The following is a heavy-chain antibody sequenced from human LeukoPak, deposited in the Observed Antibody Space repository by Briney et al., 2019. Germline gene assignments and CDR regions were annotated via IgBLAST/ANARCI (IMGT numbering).Heavy chain of an antibody. CDR3: ARDYYRRKWFGEKIRGYGYYMDV. D-gene: IGHD3-10*01. CDR1: GFTFNKYW. Sequence: GGSLRLSCAAAGFTFNKYWMSWVRQATGKGLECVAKIKEDGSEKHYVDSVKGRFTISRDNAKNSLYLQMNSLRAEDTAVYYCARDYYRRKWFGEKIRGYGYYMDVWGKGTTVTISS. J-gene: IGHJ6*03. CDR2: IKEDGSEK. V-gene: IGHV3-7*01.